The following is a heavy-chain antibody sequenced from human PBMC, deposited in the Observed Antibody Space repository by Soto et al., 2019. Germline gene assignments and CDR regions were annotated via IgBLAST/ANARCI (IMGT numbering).Heavy chain of an antibody. D-gene: IGHD5-12*01. V-gene: IGHV2-26*01. CDR2: IFSNDEK. CDR1: GFSLSNARMG. CDR3: ARILGSGYDLGVDY. J-gene: IGHJ4*02. Sequence: SGPTLVNPTETLTLTCTVSGFSLSNARMGVSWIRQPPGKALEWLAHIFSNDEKSYSTSLKSRLTISKDTSKSQVVLTMTNMDPVDTATYYGARILGSGYDLGVDYWGQGTLVTVSS.